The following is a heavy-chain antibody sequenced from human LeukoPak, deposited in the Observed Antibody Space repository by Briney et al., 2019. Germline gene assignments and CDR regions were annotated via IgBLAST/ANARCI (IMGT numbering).Heavy chain of an antibody. Sequence: SETLSLTCAVYGGSFSGYYWSWIRQPPGRGLEWIGEINHSESTNYNPSLKSRVTISVDTSKNQFSLKLPSVSAVDTAVYYCARDCSSSSCYLDYWSQGTLVTVSS. CDR3: ARDCSSSSCYLDY. V-gene: IGHV4-34*01. J-gene: IGHJ4*02. CDR1: GGSFSGYY. CDR2: INHSEST. D-gene: IGHD2-2*01.